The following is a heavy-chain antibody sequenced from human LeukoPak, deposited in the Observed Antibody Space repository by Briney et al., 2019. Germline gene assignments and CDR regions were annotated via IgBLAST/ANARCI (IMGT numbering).Heavy chain of an antibody. Sequence: ASVKVSCKASGYTFTSYDINWVRQATGQGLEWMGWMNPDSGNTGYAQKFQGRVTMTRNTSISTAYMGLSSLRSEDTAVYYCARGQMTTPYYFDYWGQGTLVTVSP. D-gene: IGHD4-17*01. CDR2: MNPDSGNT. CDR3: ARGQMTTPYYFDY. V-gene: IGHV1-8*01. J-gene: IGHJ4*02. CDR1: GYTFTSYD.